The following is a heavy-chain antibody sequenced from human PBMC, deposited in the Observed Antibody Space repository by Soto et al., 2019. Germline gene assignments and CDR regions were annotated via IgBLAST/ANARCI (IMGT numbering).Heavy chain of an antibody. CDR3: ARSTMGHGGWFDP. D-gene: IGHD3-10*01. CDR2: IIPILGIA. CDR1: GGTFSSYT. J-gene: IGHJ5*02. Sequence: QVQLVQSGAEVKKPGSSVKVSCKASGGTFSSYTISWVRQAPGQGREWMGRIIPILGIANYAQKFQGRVTITADKSTSTAYMELSSLRSEDTAVYYCARSTMGHGGWFDPWGQGTLVTVSS. V-gene: IGHV1-69*02.